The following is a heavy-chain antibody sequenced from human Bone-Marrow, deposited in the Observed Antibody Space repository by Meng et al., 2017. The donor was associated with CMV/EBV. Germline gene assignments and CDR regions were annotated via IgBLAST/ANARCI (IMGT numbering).Heavy chain of an antibody. V-gene: IGHV4-39*01. J-gene: IGHJ5*02. CDR1: GGSISSSSSY. CDR2: IYYSGST. D-gene: IGHD6-13*01. CDR3: ARHSSSWWRFDP. Sequence: TVSGGSISSSSSYWGWIRQPPGKGLEWIGSIYYSGSTYYNPSLKSRVTISVDTSKNQFSLKLSSVTAADTAVYYCARHSSSWWRFDPWGQGTLVTVSS.